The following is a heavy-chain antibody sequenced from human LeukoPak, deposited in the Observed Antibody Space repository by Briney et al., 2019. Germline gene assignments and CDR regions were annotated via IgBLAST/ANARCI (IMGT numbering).Heavy chain of an antibody. V-gene: IGHV4-4*07. CDR3: AREDIVATMSPYYYYMDV. Sequence: SETLSLTCTVSGYSISSYYGSWLRQPAGKGLEWIGRIYTSGSTNYNPSLKSRVTMSVDTSKNQFSLKLSSVTAADTAVYYCAREDIVATMSPYYYYMDVWGKGTTVTISS. J-gene: IGHJ6*03. D-gene: IGHD5-12*01. CDR1: GYSISSYY. CDR2: IYTSGST.